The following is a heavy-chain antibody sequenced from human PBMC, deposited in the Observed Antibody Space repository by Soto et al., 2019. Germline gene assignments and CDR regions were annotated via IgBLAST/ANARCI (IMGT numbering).Heavy chain of an antibody. V-gene: IGHV1-69*06. CDR1: GGTFSSYA. CDR2: IIPIFGTA. CDR3: ARDTIVVVPAAIPDYYYYYGMDV. Sequence: QVQLVQSGAEVKKPGSSVKVSCKASGGTFSSYAISWVRQAPGQGLEWMGGIIPIFGTANYAQKFQGRDTIPADKSTSTAYMELSRLRSEETAVYYCARDTIVVVPAAIPDYYYYYGMDVWGQGTTVTVSS. D-gene: IGHD2-2*02. J-gene: IGHJ6*02.